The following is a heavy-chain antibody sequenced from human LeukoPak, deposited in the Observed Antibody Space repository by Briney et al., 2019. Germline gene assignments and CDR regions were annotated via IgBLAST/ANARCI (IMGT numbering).Heavy chain of an antibody. CDR3: ARLPGVYDKDFYGSGSYSGFDT. V-gene: IGHV4-39*01. CDR1: GGSIGSGSYY. CDR2: IYYSET. J-gene: IGHJ5*02. D-gene: IGHD3-10*01. Sequence: SETLSLTCTVSGGSIGSGSYYWGWIRQPPGKELEWIGSIYYSETSYNPSLRSRVTISADTSQNQFSLKLTSVTAADTAIYYCARLPGVYDKDFYGSGSYSGFDTWGQGTLVTVSS.